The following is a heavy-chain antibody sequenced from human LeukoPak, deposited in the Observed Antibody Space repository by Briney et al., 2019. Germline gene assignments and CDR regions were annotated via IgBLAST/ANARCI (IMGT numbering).Heavy chain of an antibody. Sequence: SETLSLTCAVYGGSFSGYYWSWIRQPPGKGLEWIGEINHSGSTNYNPSLKSRVTISVDTSKNQFSLKPSSVTAADTAVYYCARFPNWGYAFDIWGQGTMVTVSS. J-gene: IGHJ3*02. CDR1: GGSFSGYY. V-gene: IGHV4-34*01. CDR2: INHSGST. D-gene: IGHD7-27*01. CDR3: ARFPNWGYAFDI.